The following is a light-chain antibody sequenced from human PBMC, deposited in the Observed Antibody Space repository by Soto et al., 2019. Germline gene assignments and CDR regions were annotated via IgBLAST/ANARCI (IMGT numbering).Light chain of an antibody. J-gene: IGKJ2*01. CDR1: QDISNY. CDR2: DAY. Sequence: DIQMTPSPSSLSASVGDRVTITCQASQDISNYLNWYQQKPGKAPKLLIYDAYKLETGVPSRFRGSASGTDFTFTISSLQPEDIATYYCQQYDNLPYTFGQGTKLEIK. CDR3: QQYDNLPYT. V-gene: IGKV1-33*01.